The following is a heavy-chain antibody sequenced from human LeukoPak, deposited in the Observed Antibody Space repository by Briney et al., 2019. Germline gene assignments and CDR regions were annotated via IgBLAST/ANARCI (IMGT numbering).Heavy chain of an antibody. J-gene: IGHJ6*03. CDR3: AKDPRPGYYYYYMDV. Sequence: GGSLRLSCAASGLSFSSYGMHWVRQAPGKGLEWVAFIRYDGSNKYYADSVKGRFTISRDNSKNTLYLQMNSLRAEDTAVYYCAKDPRPGYYYYYMDVWGKGTTVTISS. CDR2: IRYDGSNK. V-gene: IGHV3-30*02. D-gene: IGHD3-10*01. CDR1: GLSFSSYG.